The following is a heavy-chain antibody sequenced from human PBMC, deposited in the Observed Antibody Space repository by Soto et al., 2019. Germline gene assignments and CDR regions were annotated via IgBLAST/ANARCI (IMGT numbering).Heavy chain of an antibody. CDR1: GFTFSSYG. Sequence: GSLRLSCAASGFTFSSYGMHWVRQAPGKGLEWVAVIWYDGSNKYYADSVKGRFTISRDNSKNTLYLQMNSLRAEDTAVYYCARELGEGNYNYYGMDVWGQGTTVTVSS. D-gene: IGHD3-16*01. J-gene: IGHJ6*02. V-gene: IGHV3-33*01. CDR2: IWYDGSNK. CDR3: ARELGEGNYNYYGMDV.